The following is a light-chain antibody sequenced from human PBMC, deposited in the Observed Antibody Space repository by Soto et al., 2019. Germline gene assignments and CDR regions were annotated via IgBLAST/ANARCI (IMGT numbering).Light chain of an antibody. Sequence: DIQMTQSPSTLSASVGDRVTLTCRASQSISNSLAWYQQKPGKAPKLLIYEASSLKSGVPSRFSGSGSGTEYTLTISSLQPEDVATYYCQKYNSAPWTFGQGTKVEIK. V-gene: IGKV1-5*03. CDR1: QSISNS. J-gene: IGKJ1*01. CDR3: QKYNSAPWT. CDR2: EAS.